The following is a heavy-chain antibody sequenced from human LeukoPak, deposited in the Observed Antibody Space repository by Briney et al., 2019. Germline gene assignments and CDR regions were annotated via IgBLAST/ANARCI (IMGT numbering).Heavy chain of an antibody. D-gene: IGHD5-18*01. CDR2: IYYSGST. CDR3: ARRGYSYGYDYYGMDV. V-gene: IGHV4-31*03. CDR1: GGSISSGGCY. Sequence: SETLSLTCTVSGGSISSGGCYWSWIRRHPGKGLEWIGYIYYSGSTYYNPSLKSRVTISVDTSKNQFSLKLSSVTAADTAVYYCARRGYSYGYDYYGMDVWGQGTTVTVSS. J-gene: IGHJ6*02.